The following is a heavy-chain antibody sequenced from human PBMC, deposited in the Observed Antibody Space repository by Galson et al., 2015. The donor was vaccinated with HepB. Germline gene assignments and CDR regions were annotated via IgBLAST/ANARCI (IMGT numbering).Heavy chain of an antibody. D-gene: IGHD1-26*01. CDR2: IIPILSIP. CDR1: GGTLTSHA. J-gene: IGHJ4*02. V-gene: IGHV1-69*04. Sequence: SVKVSCKASGGTLTSHALSWVRQAPGQRLEWMGRIIPILSIPTYSQKFQGRLTITANKPTSIAYMELSSLTSEDTAVYYCARERGGILADYWGQGTLVTVSS. CDR3: ARERGGILADY.